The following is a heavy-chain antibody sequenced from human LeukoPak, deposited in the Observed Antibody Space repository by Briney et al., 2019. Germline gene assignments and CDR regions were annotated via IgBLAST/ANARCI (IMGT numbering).Heavy chain of an antibody. J-gene: IGHJ4*02. Sequence: SETLSLTCAVYGGSFSGYYWSWIRQPPGKGLEWIREINHSGSTNYNPSLKSRVTISVDTSKNQFSLKLSSVTAADTAVYYCARGGHYYYDSSGYHDYWGQGTLVTVSS. CDR3: ARGGHYYYDSSGYHDY. CDR2: INHSGST. V-gene: IGHV4-34*01. CDR1: GGSFSGYY. D-gene: IGHD3-22*01.